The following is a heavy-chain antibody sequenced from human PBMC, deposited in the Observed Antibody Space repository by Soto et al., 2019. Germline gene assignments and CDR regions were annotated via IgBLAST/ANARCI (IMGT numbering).Heavy chain of an antibody. D-gene: IGHD6-19*01. CDR3: AKVRYSSPMGYYYGMDV. CDR2: IIPIFGTA. Sequence: SVKGYCKACRVPFSKFILTLVRQAPGLGLEWLGGIIPIFGTANYAQKFQGRVTITADESTSTSYMEVKNLRSEDTAVYYCAKVRYSSPMGYYYGMDVWGQGTTVTVSS. J-gene: IGHJ6*01. CDR1: RVPFSKFI. V-gene: IGHV1-69*13.